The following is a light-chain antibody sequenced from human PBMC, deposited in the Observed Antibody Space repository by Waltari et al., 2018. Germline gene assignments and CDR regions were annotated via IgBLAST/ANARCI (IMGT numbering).Light chain of an antibody. CDR1: QSISSW. CDR3: QQYNNYPWT. Sequence: TGRASQSISSWLAWYQQKPGKAPKLLIYKASNLESGVPSRFSGSGSGTEFTLTISSLQPDDFATYYCQQYNNYPWTFGQGTKVEIK. V-gene: IGKV1-5*03. J-gene: IGKJ1*01. CDR2: KAS.